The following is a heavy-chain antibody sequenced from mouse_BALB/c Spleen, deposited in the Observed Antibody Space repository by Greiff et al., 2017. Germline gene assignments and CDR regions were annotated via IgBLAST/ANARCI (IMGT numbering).Heavy chain of an antibody. J-gene: IGHJ4*01. D-gene: IGHD2-1*01. CDR1: GYSITSGYY. V-gene: IGHV3-6*02. CDR2: ISYDGSN. Sequence: EVKLVESGPGLVKPSQSLSLTCSVTGYSITSGYYWNWIRQFPGNKLEWMGYISYDGSNNYNPSLKNRISITRDTSKNQFFLKLNSVTTEDTATYYCASYGNAMDYWGQGTSVTVSS. CDR3: ASYGNAMDY.